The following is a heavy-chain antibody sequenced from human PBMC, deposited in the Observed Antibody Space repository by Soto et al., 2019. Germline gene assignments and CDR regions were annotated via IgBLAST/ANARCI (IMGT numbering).Heavy chain of an antibody. Sequence: PSETLSLTCAVYGGSFSGYYWSWIRQPPGKGLEWIGEINHSGSTNYNPSLKSRVTISVDTSKNQFSLKLSSVTAADTAVYYCAREFTIFGVAPDYWGQGTLVTVSS. CDR2: INHSGST. CDR3: AREFTIFGVAPDY. CDR1: GGSFSGYY. V-gene: IGHV4-34*01. J-gene: IGHJ4*02. D-gene: IGHD3-3*01.